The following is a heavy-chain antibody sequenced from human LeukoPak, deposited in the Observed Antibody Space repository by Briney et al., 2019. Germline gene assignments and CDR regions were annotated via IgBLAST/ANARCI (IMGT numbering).Heavy chain of an antibody. CDR1: GSSISSGSYY. Sequence: SQTLSLTCTVSGSSISSGSYYWSWIRQPAGKGLEWIGRIYTSGSTNYNPSLKSRVTISVDTSKNQFSLKLSSVTAADTAVYYCARDLYYGSGSQFDYWGQGTLVTVSS. CDR2: IYTSGST. V-gene: IGHV4-61*02. D-gene: IGHD3-10*01. J-gene: IGHJ4*02. CDR3: ARDLYYGSGSQFDY.